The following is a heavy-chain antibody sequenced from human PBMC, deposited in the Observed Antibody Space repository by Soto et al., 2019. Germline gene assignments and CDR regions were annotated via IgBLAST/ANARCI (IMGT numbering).Heavy chain of an antibody. D-gene: IGHD3-10*01. CDR2: INPNSGTT. V-gene: IGHV1-2*04. J-gene: IGHJ6*02. Sequence: QVQLVQSGAEVKKPGASVKVSCKASGYTFTHYYMHWVRQAPGQRLEWMGWINPNSGTTNYAQKFQCWVTMTRDTSITTVYMEVSRLRSDDTAVYYCARVPRGVYYGMDVWGQGTTVTVSS. CDR3: ARVPRGVYYGMDV. CDR1: GYTFTHYY.